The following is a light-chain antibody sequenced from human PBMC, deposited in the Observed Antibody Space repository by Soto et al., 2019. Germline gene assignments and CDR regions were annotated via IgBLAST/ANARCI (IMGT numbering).Light chain of an antibody. J-gene: IGLJ2*01. CDR2: EVT. Sequence: QSVLTQPPSASGSPGQSVTISCTGTGSDVASYDYVSWYQQHPGKAPKLIIYEVTKWPSGVPDRFSASKSGTTASLTVSGLQAEDEADYYCSSYTDTNNLVFGGGTKLTVL. V-gene: IGLV2-8*01. CDR1: GSDVASYDY. CDR3: SSYTDTNNLV.